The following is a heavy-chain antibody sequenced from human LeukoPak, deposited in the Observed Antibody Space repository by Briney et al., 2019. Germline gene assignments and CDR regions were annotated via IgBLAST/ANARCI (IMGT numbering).Heavy chain of an antibody. CDR3: ATNPGLAAAATWFGSD. CDR2: IYPGDSDT. V-gene: IGHV5-51*01. Sequence: GESLKISCKGSGYSFTSYWIGWVRQMPGKGLEWMGIIYPGDSDTRYSPSFQGQVTISADKSISTAYLQWSSLKASDTAMYYCATNPGLAAAATWFGSDWGQGTLVTVSS. J-gene: IGHJ4*02. CDR1: GYSFTSYW. D-gene: IGHD6-13*01.